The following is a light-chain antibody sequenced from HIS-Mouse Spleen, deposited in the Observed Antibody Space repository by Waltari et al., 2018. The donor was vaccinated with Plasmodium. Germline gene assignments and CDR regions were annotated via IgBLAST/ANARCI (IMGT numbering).Light chain of an antibody. CDR1: SSDVGSYNL. Sequence: QSALTQPASVSGSPGQSITISCTGTSSDVGSYNLVSCYQQHPGKAPKLMIYEGSERPSGVSNRFSGSKAGKTASLTISGLQAEDEADYYCCSYAGSSTFVFGGGTKLTVL. CDR3: CSYAGSSTFV. J-gene: IGLJ3*02. CDR2: EGS. V-gene: IGLV2-23*03.